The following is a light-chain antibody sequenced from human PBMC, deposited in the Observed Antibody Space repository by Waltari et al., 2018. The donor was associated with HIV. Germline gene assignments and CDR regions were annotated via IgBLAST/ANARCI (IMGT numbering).Light chain of an antibody. Sequence: SALTQPASVSGSPGQSITISCTGTSSDVGGYTYVSWYQQHPGKAPQRMIYEVSNRPSGVSNRFSGSKSGNTASLTISGLQAEDEADYYCSSYTSSSTLRVFGGGTKLTVL. J-gene: IGLJ3*02. CDR3: SSYTSSSTLRV. V-gene: IGLV2-14*01. CDR2: EVS. CDR1: SSDVGGYTY.